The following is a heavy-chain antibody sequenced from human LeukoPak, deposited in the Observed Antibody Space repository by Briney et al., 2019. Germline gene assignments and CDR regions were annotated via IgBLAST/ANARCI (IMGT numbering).Heavy chain of an antibody. CDR2: IYYSGST. Sequence: PSETLSLTCTVSGGSISSYYWSWIRQPPGKGLEWIGYIYYSGSTYYNPSLKSRVTISVDTSKNQFSLKLSSVTAADTAVYYCARGGPLRDEVPGYSSSWYVYWGQGTLVTVSS. V-gene: IGHV4-59*06. CDR1: GGSISSYY. CDR3: ARGGPLRDEVPGYSSSWYVY. D-gene: IGHD6-13*01. J-gene: IGHJ4*02.